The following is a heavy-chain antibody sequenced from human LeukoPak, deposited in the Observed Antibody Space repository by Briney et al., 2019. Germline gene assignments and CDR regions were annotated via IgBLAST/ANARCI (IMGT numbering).Heavy chain of an antibody. D-gene: IGHD3-3*01. Sequence: SETLSLTCTVSGYSISSGYYWGWIRPPPGKGLEWIGSIYHSGSTYYNPSLKSRVTISVDTSKNQFSLKLSSVTAADTAVYYCARVYTYYDFWSSYYYYYYMDVWGKGTTVTVSS. J-gene: IGHJ6*03. CDR3: ARVYTYYDFWSSYYYYYYMDV. CDR2: IYHSGST. CDR1: GYSISSGYY. V-gene: IGHV4-38-2*02.